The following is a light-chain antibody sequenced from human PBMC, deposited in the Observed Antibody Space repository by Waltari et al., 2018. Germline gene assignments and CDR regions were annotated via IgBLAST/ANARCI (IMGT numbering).Light chain of an antibody. Sequence: QSALTQPPSASGSPGPSVTMSCTGTSSDVGGYNYVSWYQQHPGTVPKLIIYEVSQRPSGVPHRLSGSKSGNTAALTVSGLQAEDEADYYCSSYAGSNSHVFGTGTRVTVL. CDR2: EVS. CDR3: SSYAGSNSHV. V-gene: IGLV2-8*01. J-gene: IGLJ1*01. CDR1: SSDVGGYNY.